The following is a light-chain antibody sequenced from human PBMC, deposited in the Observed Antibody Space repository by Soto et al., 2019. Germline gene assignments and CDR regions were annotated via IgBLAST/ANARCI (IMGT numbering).Light chain of an antibody. CDR2: GSS. J-gene: IGKJ3*01. CDR3: QQYGISPMFT. CDR1: QTVDSSY. Sequence: EVVLTQSPGTLSLSPGERATLSCRASQTVDSSYLAWYQHKPGRAPRLLIYGSSIRATGVPNRFSGSGYHTAVTLTITRREPQDSAVYYCQQYGISPMFTFGPGTKVHIK. V-gene: IGKV3-20*01.